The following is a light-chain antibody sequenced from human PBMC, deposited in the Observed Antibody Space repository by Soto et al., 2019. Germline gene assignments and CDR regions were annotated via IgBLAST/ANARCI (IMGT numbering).Light chain of an antibody. J-gene: IGLJ2*01. CDR1: SSDVGAYNY. V-gene: IGLV2-11*01. Sequence: QSVLTQPRSVSGAPGQSFTISCTGTSSDVGAYNYVSWYQQHPGKAPKLIIYDVSQRPSGVPDLFSASKSGNTASLTISGLQAEDEADYYCCSYDVSIIFVFGGGTKLTVL. CDR2: DVS. CDR3: CSYDVSIIFV.